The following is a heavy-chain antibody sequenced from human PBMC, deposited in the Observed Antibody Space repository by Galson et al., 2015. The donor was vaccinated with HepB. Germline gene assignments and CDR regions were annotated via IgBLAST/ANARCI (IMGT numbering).Heavy chain of an antibody. CDR2: IMQDGSDK. J-gene: IGHJ4*02. CDR1: GFIFSNYW. V-gene: IGHV3-7*01. D-gene: IGHD2-2*01. Sequence: SLRLSCAASGFIFSNYWMSWVRQAPGKGLEWVANIMQDGSDKYYVDSVKGRFTISRDNAKNSLYLQMNSLRAEDTAVYYCARERGPYCSSTSCRYLDYWGQGTLVTVSS. CDR3: ARERGPYCSSTSCRYLDY.